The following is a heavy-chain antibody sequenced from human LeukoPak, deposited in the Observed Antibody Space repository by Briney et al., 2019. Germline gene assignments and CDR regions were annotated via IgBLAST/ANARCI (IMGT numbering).Heavy chain of an antibody. CDR3: ARDSQYSSGWYGPRPLGYFDY. CDR1: GGTFSSYA. CDR2: IIPILGIA. D-gene: IGHD6-19*01. V-gene: IGHV1-69*04. Sequence: SVKVSCKASGGTFSSYAISWVRQAPGQGLEWMGRIIPILGIANYAQKFQGRVTITADKSTSTAYMELSSLRSEDTAVYYCARDSQYSSGWYGPRPLGYFDYWGQGTLVTVSS. J-gene: IGHJ4*02.